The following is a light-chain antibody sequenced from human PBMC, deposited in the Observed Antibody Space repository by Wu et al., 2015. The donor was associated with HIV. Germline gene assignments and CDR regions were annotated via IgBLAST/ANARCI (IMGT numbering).Light chain of an antibody. J-gene: IGKJ4*01. V-gene: IGKV3D-15*01. CDR2: DAS. CDR3: QQFNSYPLT. Sequence: EIVMTQSPATLSVSPGERATLSCRASQSVTSNLAWYQQKPGQTPRLLIYDASTRAPGVPARFSGSGSGTDFTLTISSLQPEDFATYYCQQFNSYPLTFGGGTKVEIK. CDR1: QSVTSN.